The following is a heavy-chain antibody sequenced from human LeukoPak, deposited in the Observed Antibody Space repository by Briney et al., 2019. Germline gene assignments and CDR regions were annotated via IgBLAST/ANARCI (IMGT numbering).Heavy chain of an antibody. D-gene: IGHD2-15*01. CDR2: IKEDGSEK. CDR1: GFTFSRFW. J-gene: IGHJ4*02. Sequence: GGSLRLSCAASGFTFSRFWMSWVRQAPGKGLEWVANIKEDGSEKYYVDSVKGRFTISRDNAKNSLYLQMSSLRAEDTAVYYRAKMVAGTPIDYWGQGTLVTVSS. CDR3: AKMVAGTPIDY. V-gene: IGHV3-7*01.